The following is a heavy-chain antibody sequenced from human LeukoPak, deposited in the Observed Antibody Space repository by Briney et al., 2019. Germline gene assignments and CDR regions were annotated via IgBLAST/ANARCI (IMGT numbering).Heavy chain of an antibody. D-gene: IGHD1-26*01. CDR3: AKVHYRDAFDI. J-gene: IGHJ3*02. V-gene: IGHV3-30*02. Sequence: GGSLRLSCAASGLTFSNYAMHWVRQAPGKGLEWVAFIRYDRSNKYYADSVKGRFTISRDNSKNTLYLQMNSLRAEDTAVYYCAKVHYRDAFDIWGQGTMVTVSS. CDR1: GLTFSNYA. CDR2: IRYDRSNK.